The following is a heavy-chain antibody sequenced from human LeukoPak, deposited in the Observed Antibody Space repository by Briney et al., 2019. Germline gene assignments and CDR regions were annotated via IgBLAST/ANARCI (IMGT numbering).Heavy chain of an antibody. D-gene: IGHD1-1*01. CDR2: IYSGGST. J-gene: IGHJ4*02. CDR3: VRGTNDWKGLDY. V-gene: IGHV3-53*01. Sequence: GGSLRLSCAASGFTVSSNYMSWVRQAPGKGLEWVSVIYSGGSTYYADSVKGRFTISRDNSKNTLYLQMNSLTSEDTAVYYCVRGTNDWKGLDYWGQGTLVTASS. CDR1: GFTVSSNY.